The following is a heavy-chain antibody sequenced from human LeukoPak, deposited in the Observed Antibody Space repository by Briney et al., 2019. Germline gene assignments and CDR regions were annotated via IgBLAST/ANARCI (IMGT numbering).Heavy chain of an antibody. D-gene: IGHD3-22*01. J-gene: IGHJ4*02. Sequence: GGSLRLSCAASGFTFSSYAMSWVRQAPGKGLEWVSAISGSGGSTYYADSVKGRFTISRDSSKNTLYLQMNSLRAEDTAVYYCAKNPMVVVVIHEFDYWGQGTLVTVSS. CDR3: AKNPMVVVVIHEFDY. V-gene: IGHV3-23*01. CDR2: ISGSGGST. CDR1: GFTFSSYA.